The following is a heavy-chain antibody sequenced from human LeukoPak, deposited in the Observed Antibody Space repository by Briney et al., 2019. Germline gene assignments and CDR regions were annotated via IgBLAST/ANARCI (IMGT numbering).Heavy chain of an antibody. V-gene: IGHV3-66*02. J-gene: IGHJ4*02. Sequence: GGSLRLSCAASGFTVSSNYMSWVRQAPGKGLEWVSVIYSGGSTYYADSVKGRFTISRDNSKNTLYLQMNSLRAEDTAVYYCARDSIGYCSGGSCDYWGQGTLDTVSS. CDR2: IYSGGST. CDR3: ARDSIGYCSGGSCDY. CDR1: GFTVSSNY. D-gene: IGHD2-15*01.